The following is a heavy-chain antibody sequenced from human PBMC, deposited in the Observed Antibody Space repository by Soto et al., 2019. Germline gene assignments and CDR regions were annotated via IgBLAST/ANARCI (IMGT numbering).Heavy chain of an antibody. J-gene: IGHJ4*02. Sequence: SETLSLTCKVSGGSISSYYWSWIRQPPGKGLEWIGYIYNRGTTSYNPSLKSRVTISLDTSKNQLSLRLSSVTAADTAVYYCASDYNWNYVSFDYWGQGTLVTV. D-gene: IGHD1-7*01. V-gene: IGHV4-59*01. CDR2: IYNRGTT. CDR3: ASDYNWNYVSFDY. CDR1: GGSISSYY.